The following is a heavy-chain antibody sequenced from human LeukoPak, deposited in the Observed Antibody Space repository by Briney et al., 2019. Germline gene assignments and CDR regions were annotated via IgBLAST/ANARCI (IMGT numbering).Heavy chain of an antibody. J-gene: IGHJ5*02. D-gene: IGHD5-24*01. CDR2: INHSVST. V-gene: IGHV4-34*01. CDR3: ARGQGWNSFDP. Sequence: SETLSLTCTVSGGSISSHYWSWIRQPPGKGLEWIGDINHSVSTNYNPSLKSRVTISVDTSKNQFSLKLSSVTAADTAVYYCARGQGWNSFDPWGQGTLVTVSS. CDR1: GGSISSHY.